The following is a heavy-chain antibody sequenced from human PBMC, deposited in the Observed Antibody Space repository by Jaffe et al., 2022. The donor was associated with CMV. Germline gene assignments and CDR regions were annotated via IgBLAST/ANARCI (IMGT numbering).Heavy chain of an antibody. J-gene: IGHJ4*02. D-gene: IGHD5-12*01. CDR3: ARQTRGGYDLFDY. Sequence: QVQLQESGPGLVKPSETLSLTCTVSGGSISSYYWSWIRQPPGKGLEWIGYIYYSGSTNYNPSLKSRVTISVDTSKNQFSLKLSSVTAADTAVYYCARQTRGGYDLFDYWGQGTLVTVSS. CDR1: GGSISSYY. CDR2: IYYSGST. V-gene: IGHV4-59*08.